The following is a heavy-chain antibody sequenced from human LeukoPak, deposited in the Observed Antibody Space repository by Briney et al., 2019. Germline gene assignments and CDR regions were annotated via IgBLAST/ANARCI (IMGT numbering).Heavy chain of an antibody. Sequence: ASVKVSCKASGYTFTGYYMHWVRQAPGQGLEWMGWINPNSGGTNYAQKFQGRVTMTRDTSISTAYMELSRLRSDDTAVYYCARDPTSYYDSSGYSYWGQGTLVTVSS. D-gene: IGHD3-22*01. CDR1: GYTFTGYY. CDR2: INPNSGGT. V-gene: IGHV1-2*02. J-gene: IGHJ4*02. CDR3: ARDPTSYYDSSGYSY.